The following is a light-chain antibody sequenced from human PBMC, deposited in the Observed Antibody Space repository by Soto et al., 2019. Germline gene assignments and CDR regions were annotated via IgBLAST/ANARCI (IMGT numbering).Light chain of an antibody. CDR3: GTWDGSLSAWV. Sequence: QSVLTQPPSVSAAPGQTVTISCSGSSSNIGNNYVSWYQQLPGTAPKLLIHDDNERPSGIPDRFSGSKSGTSATLGITGLQTGDEADYYCGTWDGSLSAWVFGGGTKVTVL. J-gene: IGLJ3*02. V-gene: IGLV1-51*01. CDR2: DDN. CDR1: SSNIGNNY.